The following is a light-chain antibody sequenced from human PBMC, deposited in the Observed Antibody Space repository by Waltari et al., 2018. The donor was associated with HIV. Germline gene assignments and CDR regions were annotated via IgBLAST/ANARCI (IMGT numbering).Light chain of an antibody. CDR3: ASLSRSVSLVV. Sequence: QSALSQPASVSGSPGQSITISCTGTDSDIGASDYAPWYQKHPDRPPRLLIYEVKKRPSGISSRFSGSKSANTASLTISGLQLEDEADVYCASLSRSVSLVVFGGGTHVTVL. V-gene: IGLV2-14*01. CDR1: DSDIGASDY. CDR2: EVK. J-gene: IGLJ2*01.